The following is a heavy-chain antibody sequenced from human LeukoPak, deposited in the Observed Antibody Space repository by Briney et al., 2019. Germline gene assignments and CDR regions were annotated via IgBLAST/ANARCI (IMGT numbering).Heavy chain of an antibody. V-gene: IGHV3-23*01. D-gene: IGHD6-19*01. J-gene: IGHJ5*02. CDR1: GFTFSGYA. CDR2: ISGSGGST. CDR3: AKSVAVAGTIDP. Sequence: GGSLRLSCAASGFTFSGYAMSWVRQAPGKGLEWVSVISGSGGSTYYADSVKGRFTISRDNSKNTLYLQMNSLRAEDTAVYYCAKSVAVAGTIDPWGQGTLVTVSS.